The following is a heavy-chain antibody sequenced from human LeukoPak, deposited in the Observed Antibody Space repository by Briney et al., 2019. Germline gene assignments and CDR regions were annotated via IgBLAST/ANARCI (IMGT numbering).Heavy chain of an antibody. CDR1: GFILRSYA. D-gene: IGHD2-21*02. CDR2: VSHDGSND. Sequence: GKSLRLSCAASGFILRSYAMHWVRQAPGKGLEWVALVSHDGSNDCYTDSVKGRFIISRDNSKNTVYLQMNRLREGDTAVYYCARARVTSTLKNSYYYVMDVWGEGTTVTVSS. CDR3: ARARVTSTLKNSYYYVMDV. V-gene: IGHV3-30*03. J-gene: IGHJ6*04.